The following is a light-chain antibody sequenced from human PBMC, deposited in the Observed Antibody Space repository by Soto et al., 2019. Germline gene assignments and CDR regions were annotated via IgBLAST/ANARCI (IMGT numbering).Light chain of an antibody. Sequence: QSVLTQPPSVSGAPGQRVTISRTGSSSNIGAGYDVHWYQQLPGTAPKLLIYGNSNRPSGVPDRFSGSKSGTSASLAITGLQAEDEADYYCQSYDRSLSVVFGGGTQLTVL. CDR3: QSYDRSLSVV. CDR2: GNS. J-gene: IGLJ2*01. V-gene: IGLV1-40*01. CDR1: SSNIGAGYD.